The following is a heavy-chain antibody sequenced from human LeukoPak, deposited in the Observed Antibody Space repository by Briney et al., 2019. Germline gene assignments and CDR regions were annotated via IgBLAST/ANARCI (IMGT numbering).Heavy chain of an antibody. D-gene: IGHD3-3*01. V-gene: IGHV4-38-2*02. CDR3: ARKNYDFWSGYYKNWFDP. Sequence: SETLSLTCTVSGDSISSGYYWGWIRQPPGKGLEWIGSIYHSGSTYYNPSLKSRVTISVDTSKNQFSLKLSSVTAADTAVYYCARKNYDFWSGYYKNWFDPWGQGTLVTVSS. CDR2: IYHSGST. J-gene: IGHJ5*02. CDR1: GDSISSGYY.